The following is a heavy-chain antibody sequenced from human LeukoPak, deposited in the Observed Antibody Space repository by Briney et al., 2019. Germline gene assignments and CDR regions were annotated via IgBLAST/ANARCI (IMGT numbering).Heavy chain of an antibody. J-gene: IGHJ4*02. D-gene: IGHD3-22*01. CDR2: ISYDGSNK. CDR3: AKDNYYDSSAYQDY. V-gene: IGHV3-30-3*01. CDR1: GFTFSSYA. Sequence: GGSLRLSCAASGFTFSSYAMHWVRQAPGKGLEWVAVISYDGSNKYYADSVKGRFTISRDNSKNTLYLQMNSLRAEDTAVYYCAKDNYYDSSAYQDYWGQGTLVTVSS.